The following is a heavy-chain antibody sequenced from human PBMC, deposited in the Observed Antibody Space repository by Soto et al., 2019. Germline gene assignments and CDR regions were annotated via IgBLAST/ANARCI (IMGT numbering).Heavy chain of an antibody. CDR3: VRGRGGLDF. J-gene: IGHJ4*02. Sequence: EVQVVESGGGLVQPGGSLRLSCAVSGFTFSGFWMTWVRQAPGKGLEWVAIIKQDGSEQYYVDSVKGRFTISRDNAKSSMYLQMNSLRAEDAAVYYCVRGRGGLDFWGQGTLVTVSS. V-gene: IGHV3-7*01. CDR2: IKQDGSEQ. D-gene: IGHD3-10*01. CDR1: GFTFSGFW.